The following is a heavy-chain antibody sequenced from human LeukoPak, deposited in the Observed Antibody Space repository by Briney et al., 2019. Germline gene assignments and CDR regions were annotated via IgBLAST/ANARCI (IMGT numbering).Heavy chain of an antibody. V-gene: IGHV3-23*01. CDR2: ISGSGGST. D-gene: IGHD3-9*01. Sequence: GGSLRLSCAASGFTFSSYAMSWVRQAPGKGLEWVSAISGSGGSTCYADSVKGRFTISRDNSKNTLYLQMNSLGAEDTDVYYCAKVSLRYFDWLSMGYYFDYWGQGTLVTVSS. J-gene: IGHJ4*02. CDR1: GFTFSSYA. CDR3: AKVSLRYFDWLSMGYYFDY.